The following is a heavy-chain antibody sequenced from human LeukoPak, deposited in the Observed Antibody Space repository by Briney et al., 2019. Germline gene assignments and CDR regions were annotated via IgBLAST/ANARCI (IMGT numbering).Heavy chain of an antibody. Sequence: PETLSLTCIVSGGSISSYYWSWIRQPPGKGLEWIGYIYYSGSTNYNPSLKSRVTISVDTSKNQFSLKLSSVTAADTAVYYCARGYDSSGYYLDYFDYWGQGTLVTVSS. D-gene: IGHD3-22*01. CDR2: IYYSGST. CDR1: GGSISSYY. J-gene: IGHJ4*02. CDR3: ARGYDSSGYYLDYFDY. V-gene: IGHV4-59*01.